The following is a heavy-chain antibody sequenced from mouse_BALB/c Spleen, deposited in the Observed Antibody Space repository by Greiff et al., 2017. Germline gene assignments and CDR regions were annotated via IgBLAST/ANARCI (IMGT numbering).Heavy chain of an antibody. Sequence: EVKLMESGPGLVKPSQSLSLTCTVTGYSITSDYAWNWIRQFPGNKLEWMGYISYSGSTSYNPSLKSRISITRDTSKNQFFLQLNSVTTEDTATYYCASNYDYAMDYWGQGTSVTVSS. CDR2: ISYSGST. CDR3: ASNYDYAMDY. J-gene: IGHJ4*01. D-gene: IGHD2-1*01. CDR1: GYSITSDYA. V-gene: IGHV3-2*02.